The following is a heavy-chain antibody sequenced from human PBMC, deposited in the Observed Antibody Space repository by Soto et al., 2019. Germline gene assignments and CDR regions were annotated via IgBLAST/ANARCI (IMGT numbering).Heavy chain of an antibody. CDR2: IYYRGTT. CDR3: ARRKQCSGDTCWQLFDY. D-gene: IGHD2-15*01. Sequence: PETLSLTCTVSGGSISSSGYFWVWIRQPPGKGLEWIGNIYYRGTTYYNPSLKSRVTISVDTSKNQFSLKLSSVTAADTAVYYCARRKQCSGDTCWQLFDYWGQGTRVTVS. J-gene: IGHJ4*02. V-gene: IGHV4-39*01. CDR1: GGSISSSGYF.